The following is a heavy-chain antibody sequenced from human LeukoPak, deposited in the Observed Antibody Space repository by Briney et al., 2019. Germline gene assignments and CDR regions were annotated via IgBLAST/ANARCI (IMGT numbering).Heavy chain of an antibody. V-gene: IGHV3-23*01. D-gene: IGHD4-23*01. CDR1: GFTFSSYG. CDR2: IGGSGGDT. Sequence: GGSLRLSCAASGFTFSSYGMHWVRQAPGKGLEWVSVIGGSGGDTYYADSVKGRFTISRDNSKNTLYLQMNNLRAEDTAVYYCAKGVGAGNSVYFDFWGQGTLVTVSS. CDR3: AKGVGAGNSVYFDF. J-gene: IGHJ4*02.